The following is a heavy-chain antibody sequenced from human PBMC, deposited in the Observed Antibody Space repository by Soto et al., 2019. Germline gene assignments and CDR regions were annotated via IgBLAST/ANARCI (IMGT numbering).Heavy chain of an antibody. Sequence: GGSLRLSCAASGFTFSNFAMDWVRQAPGKGLEWVSVISGNGDYTFYADSVKGRFTISRDNSKNTLYLQMDSLEAEDTAIYYCAKGGSSGGTTYSSLASWGQGTLVTVSS. D-gene: IGHD2-15*01. CDR2: ISGNGDYT. V-gene: IGHV3-23*01. CDR1: GFTFSNFA. J-gene: IGHJ5*02. CDR3: AKGGSSGGTTYSSLAS.